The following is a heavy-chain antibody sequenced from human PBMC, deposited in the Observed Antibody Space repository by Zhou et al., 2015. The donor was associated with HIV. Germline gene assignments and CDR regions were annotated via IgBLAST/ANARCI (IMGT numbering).Heavy chain of an antibody. D-gene: IGHD1-26*01. V-gene: IGHV3-23*01. J-gene: IGHJ4*02. CDR3: VSRRSVGTTWFAY. CDR1: GFTFSSYA. Sequence: EVQLLESGGGLVQPGGSLRLSCAASGFTFSSYAMSWVRQAPGKGLEWVSSIFGSGDNMYYADSVEGRFTISRDNSKNTLYLQMNSLRAEDTAAYYCVSRRSVGTTWFAYWGQGALVTVSS. CDR2: IFGSGDNM.